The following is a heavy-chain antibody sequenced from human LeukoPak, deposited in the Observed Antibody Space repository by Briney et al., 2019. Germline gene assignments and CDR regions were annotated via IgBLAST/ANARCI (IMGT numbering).Heavy chain of an antibody. CDR3: ARQAGHTIVGATTAFDY. D-gene: IGHD1-26*01. CDR2: IYYSGST. V-gene: IGHV4-39*01. Sequence: NPSETLSLTCTVSGGSISSSSYYWGWIRQPPGKGLEWIGSIYYSGSTYHNPSLKSRVTISVDTSKNRFSLKLSSVTAADTAVYYCARQAGHTIVGATTAFDYWGQGTLVTVSS. J-gene: IGHJ4*02. CDR1: GGSISSSSYY.